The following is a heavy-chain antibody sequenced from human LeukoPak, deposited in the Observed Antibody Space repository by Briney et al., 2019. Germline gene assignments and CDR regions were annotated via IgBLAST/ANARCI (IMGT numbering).Heavy chain of an antibody. D-gene: IGHD6-6*01. Sequence: GGSLRLSCAASGFTFSSYAMSWVRQAPGKGLEWVSAISGSGGSTYYADCVKGLFTISRDNSKNTLYLQMDSLRAEDSAVYYCARRIASRTFDPWGQGTLVTVSS. J-gene: IGHJ5*02. CDR2: ISGSGGST. CDR3: ARRIASRTFDP. V-gene: IGHV3-23*01. CDR1: GFTFSSYA.